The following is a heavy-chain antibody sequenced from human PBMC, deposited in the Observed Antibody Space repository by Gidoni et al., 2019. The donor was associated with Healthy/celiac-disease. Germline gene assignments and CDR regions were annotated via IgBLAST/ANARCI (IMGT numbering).Heavy chain of an antibody. Sequence: EVQRVVSGGGVVQPVGSLRLSCAASGLTFSSYWMHWVREAPGKGLVWVSRIDSDGSSTSYADSVKGRFTISRNNAKNTLYLQMNSLSAEDTAVYYCARDPPDFSFDCWGQGTLVTVSS. D-gene: IGHD3-3*01. CDR3: ARDPPDFSFDC. CDR1: GLTFSSYW. V-gene: IGHV3-74*01. CDR2: IDSDGSST. J-gene: IGHJ4*02.